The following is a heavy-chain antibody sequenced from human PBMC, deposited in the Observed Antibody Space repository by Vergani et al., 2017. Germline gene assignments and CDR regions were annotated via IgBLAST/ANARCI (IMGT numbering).Heavy chain of an antibody. D-gene: IGHD6-13*01. CDR1: GGSFSGYY. V-gene: IGHV4-34*01. CDR3: ARGSGIAAAGKGGWFDP. Sequence: QVQLQQWGAGLLKPSETLSLTCAVYGGSFSGYYWSWIRQPPGKGLEWIGEINHSGSTNYNPSLKSRVTITVDTSKNQFSRKLRWGTTADTAVYYCARGSGIAAAGKGGWFDPWGQGTLVTVSS. J-gene: IGHJ5*02. CDR2: INHSGST.